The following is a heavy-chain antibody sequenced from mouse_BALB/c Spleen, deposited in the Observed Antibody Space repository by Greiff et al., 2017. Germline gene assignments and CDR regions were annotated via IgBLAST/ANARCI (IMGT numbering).Heavy chain of an antibody. CDR1: GYTFTSYY. V-gene: IGHV1S81*02. Sequence: VQLQQSGAELVKPGASVKLSCKASGYTFTSYYMYWVKQRPGQGLEWIGEINPSNGGTNFNEKFKSKATLTVDKSSSTAYMQLSSLTSEDSAVYYCTRSELGDHYYAMDYWGQGTSVTVSS. CDR2: INPSNGGT. CDR3: TRSELGDHYYAMDY. J-gene: IGHJ4*01. D-gene: IGHD4-1*01.